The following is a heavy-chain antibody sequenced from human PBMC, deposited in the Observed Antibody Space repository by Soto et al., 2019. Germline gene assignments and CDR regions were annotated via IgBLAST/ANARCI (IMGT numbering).Heavy chain of an antibody. CDR3: ARNTMVRGEGY. CDR1: GGSISSGDYY. J-gene: IGHJ4*02. CDR2: IYYSGST. V-gene: IGHV4-30-4*01. Sequence: QVQLQESGPGLVKPSQTLSLTCTVSGGSISSGDYYWSWIRQPPGKGLEWIGYIYYSGSTYYNPSLKSXATRSXXTSKNQFSLKLSSVTAADTAVYYCARNTMVRGEGYWGQGTLVTVSS. D-gene: IGHD3-10*01.